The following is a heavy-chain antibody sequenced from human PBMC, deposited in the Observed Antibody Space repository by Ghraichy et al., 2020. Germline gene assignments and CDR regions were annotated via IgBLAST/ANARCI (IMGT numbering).Heavy chain of an antibody. CDR3: VKDGHVLRYFDWLVMSAMDDAFDI. J-gene: IGHJ3*02. V-gene: IGHV3-23*01. CDR1: GFTFSSYA. Sequence: GGSLRLSCAASGFTFSSYAMSWVRQAPGKGLEWVSAISGSGGSTYYADSVKGRFTISRDNSKNTLYLQMNSLRAEDTAVYYCVKDGHVLRYFDWLVMSAMDDAFDIWGQGTMVTVSS. D-gene: IGHD3-9*01. CDR2: ISGSGGST.